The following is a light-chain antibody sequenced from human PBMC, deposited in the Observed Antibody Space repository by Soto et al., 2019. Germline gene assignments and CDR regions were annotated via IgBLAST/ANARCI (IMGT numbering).Light chain of an antibody. V-gene: IGKV3-15*01. CDR3: QQYNLRPL. CDR1: QSVSSN. Sequence: EILIRQSPCTRSVSPGERATLSCRASQSVSSNLAWYQQKPGQAPRLLIYGASTRATGIPARFSGSGSGTEFTLTISSLQSEDFAVYYCQQYNLRPLFGGGTKVDIK. CDR2: GAS. J-gene: IGKJ4*01.